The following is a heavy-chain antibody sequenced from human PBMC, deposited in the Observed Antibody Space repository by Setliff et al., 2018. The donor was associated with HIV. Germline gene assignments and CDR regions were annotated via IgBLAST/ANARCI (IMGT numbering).Heavy chain of an antibody. J-gene: IGHJ4*02. CDR3: ARDKGHTPMDY. CDR2: ISANNAHT. D-gene: IGHD5-18*01. Sequence: GASVKVSCKASGYTFTSYDINWVRQAAGQGLEWMGWISANNAHTMPAQKFQGRVTLNTDTSTNTAFLELRSLRSDDTAVYYCARDKGHTPMDYWGQGTLVTVSS. CDR1: GYTFTSYD. V-gene: IGHV1-18*01.